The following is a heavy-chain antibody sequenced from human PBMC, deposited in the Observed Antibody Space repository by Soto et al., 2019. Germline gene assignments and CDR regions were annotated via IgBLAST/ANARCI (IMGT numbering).Heavy chain of an antibody. CDR1: GGSFSGYY. D-gene: IGHD6-19*01. J-gene: IGHJ4*02. Sequence: PSDTLSLTCAVYGGSFSGYYWSWIRQPPGKGLEWIGEINHSGSTNYNPSLKSRVTISVDTSKNQFSLKLSSVTAADTAVYYCATSSSGWTQFDYWGQGTLVTVSS. CDR3: ATSSSGWTQFDY. CDR2: INHSGST. V-gene: IGHV4-34*01.